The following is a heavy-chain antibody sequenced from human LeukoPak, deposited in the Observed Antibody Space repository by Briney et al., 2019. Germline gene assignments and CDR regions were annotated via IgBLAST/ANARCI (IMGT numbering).Heavy chain of an antibody. CDR1: GGTFSSYA. CDR2: IIPIFGTA. V-gene: IGHV1-69*05. J-gene: IGHJ4*02. CDR3: AREKVEGNQIQLWLLFDY. Sequence: SVKVSCKASGGTFSSYAISWVRQAPGQGLEWMGGIIPIFGTANYAQKFQGRVTITRDTSASTAYMELSSLRSEDTAVYYCAREKVEGNQIQLWLLFDYWGQGTLVTVSS. D-gene: IGHD5-18*01.